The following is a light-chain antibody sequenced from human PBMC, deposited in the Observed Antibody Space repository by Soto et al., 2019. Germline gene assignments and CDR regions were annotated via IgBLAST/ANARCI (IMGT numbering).Light chain of an antibody. J-gene: IGKJ3*01. Sequence: EIVMTQSPATLSFPQEERASLSCRPSQSVSGRLAWYQQKRGQVPRLLIHAASTRATGIPARFSGSGSVTEFTLTISSLQSEYFAVYYCQQYDSWPPTFGAGTKVDIK. CDR2: AAS. V-gene: IGKV3-15*01. CDR1: QSVSGR. CDR3: QQYDSWPPT.